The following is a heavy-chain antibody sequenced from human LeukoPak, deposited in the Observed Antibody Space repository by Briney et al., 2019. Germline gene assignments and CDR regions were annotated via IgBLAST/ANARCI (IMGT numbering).Heavy chain of an antibody. Sequence: SETLSLTCAVSGGSISSSNWWSWVRQPPGKGLEWIGEIYHSGSTNYNPSLKSRVTISADKSKNQFSLKLSSVTAADTAVYYCARAKEVAVAGYYYGMDVWGQGTTVTVSS. CDR2: IYHSGST. D-gene: IGHD6-19*01. CDR1: GGSISSSNW. V-gene: IGHV4-4*02. J-gene: IGHJ6*02. CDR3: ARAKEVAVAGYYYGMDV.